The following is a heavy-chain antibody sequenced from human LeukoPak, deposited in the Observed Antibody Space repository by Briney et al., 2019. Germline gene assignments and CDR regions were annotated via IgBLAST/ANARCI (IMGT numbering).Heavy chain of an antibody. CDR3: ARHGSVGVTSNGMDV. Sequence: GESLKISCKGSGYSFTSYWIGWVRQMPGKGLEWMGIIYPGDSDTRYSPSFQGQVTISVDKSISTAYLQWSSLKAPDTAMYYCARHGSVGVTSNGMDVWGQGTTVTVSS. J-gene: IGHJ6*02. V-gene: IGHV5-51*01. CDR2: IYPGDSDT. CDR1: GYSFTSYW. D-gene: IGHD3-3*01.